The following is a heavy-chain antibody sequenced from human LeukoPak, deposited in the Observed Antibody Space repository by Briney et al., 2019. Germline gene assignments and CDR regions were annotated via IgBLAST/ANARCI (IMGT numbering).Heavy chain of an antibody. Sequence: GGSLRLSCAASGFTFSSYAMHWVRQAPGKGLEWVAVISYDGSNKYYADSVKGRLTISRDNSKNTLYLQMNSLRAEDTAVYYCARVGIRFLEWSWFDPWGQGTLVTVSS. CDR1: GFTFSSYA. D-gene: IGHD3-3*01. CDR3: ARVGIRFLEWSWFDP. V-gene: IGHV3-30*01. J-gene: IGHJ5*02. CDR2: ISYDGSNK.